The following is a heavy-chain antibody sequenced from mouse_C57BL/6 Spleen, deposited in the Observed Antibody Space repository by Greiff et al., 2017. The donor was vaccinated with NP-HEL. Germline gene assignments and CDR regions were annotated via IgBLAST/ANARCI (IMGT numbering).Heavy chain of an antibody. CDR3: AREGVGFDY. V-gene: IGHV1-18*01. CDR2: INPNNGGT. CDR1: GYTFTDYN. J-gene: IGHJ2*01. Sequence: EVQRVESGPELVKPGASVKIPCKASGYTFTDYNMDWVKQSHGKSLEWIGDINPNNGGTIYNQKFKGKATLTVDKSSSTAYMELRSLTSEDTAVYYCAREGVGFDYWGQGTTLTVSS.